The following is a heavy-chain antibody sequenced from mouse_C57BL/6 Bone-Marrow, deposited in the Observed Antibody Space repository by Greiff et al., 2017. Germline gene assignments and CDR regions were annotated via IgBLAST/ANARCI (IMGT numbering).Heavy chain of an antibody. CDR3: AIWLRRAMDY. J-gene: IGHJ4*01. D-gene: IGHD2-2*01. V-gene: IGHV5-6*01. CDR1: GFTFSSYG. CDR2: ISSGGSYT. Sequence: DVQLVESGGDLVKPGGSLKLSCAASGFTFSSYGMSWVRQTPDKRLEWVATISSGGSYTYYPDSVKGRFTISRDNAKNTLYLQMSSLKSEDTAMYYCAIWLRRAMDYWGQGTSVTVSS.